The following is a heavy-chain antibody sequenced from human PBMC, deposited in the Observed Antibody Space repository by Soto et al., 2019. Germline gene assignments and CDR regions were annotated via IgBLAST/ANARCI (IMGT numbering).Heavy chain of an antibody. Sequence: QVQLQESGPGLVKPSQTLSLTCTVSGGSISSGGYYWSWIRQHPGKGLEWIGYIYYSGSTYYNPSLKSRVTISVDTSKNQFSLKLSSVTAADTAVYYCVRWVGMATIYDYYYGMDVWGQGTTVTVSS. V-gene: IGHV4-31*03. CDR3: VRWVGMATIYDYYYGMDV. CDR2: IYYSGST. J-gene: IGHJ6*02. CDR1: GGSISSGGYY. D-gene: IGHD5-12*01.